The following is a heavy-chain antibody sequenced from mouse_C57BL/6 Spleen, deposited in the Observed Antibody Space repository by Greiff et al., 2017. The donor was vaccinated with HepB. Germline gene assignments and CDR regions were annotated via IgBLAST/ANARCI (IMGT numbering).Heavy chain of an antibody. V-gene: IGHV5-17*01. Sequence: EVKLMESGGGLVKPGGSLKLSCAASGFTFSDYGMHWVRQAPEKGLEWVAYISSGSSTIYYADTVKGRFTISRDNAKNTLFLQMTSLGSEDTAMYYCARGVRHGYFDVWGTGTTVTVSS. CDR3: ARGVRHGYFDV. CDR1: GFTFSDYG. CDR2: ISSGSSTI. J-gene: IGHJ1*03. D-gene: IGHD2-2*01.